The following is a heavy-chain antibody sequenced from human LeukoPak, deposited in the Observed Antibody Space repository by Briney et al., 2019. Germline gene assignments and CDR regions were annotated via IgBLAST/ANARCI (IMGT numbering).Heavy chain of an antibody. CDR3: ARFDSSGWPYFDY. J-gene: IGHJ4*02. Sequence: ASVKVSCKASGGTFSSYAISWVRQAPGQGLEWMGGVIPIFGTANYAQKFQGRVTITTDESTSTAYMELSSLRSEDTAVYYCARFDSSGWPYFDYWGQGTLVTVSS. CDR1: GGTFSSYA. CDR2: VIPIFGTA. D-gene: IGHD6-19*01. V-gene: IGHV1-69*05.